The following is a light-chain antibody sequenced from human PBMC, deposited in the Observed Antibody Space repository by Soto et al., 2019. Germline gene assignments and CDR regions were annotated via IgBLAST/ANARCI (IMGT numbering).Light chain of an antibody. Sequence: QSALTQPASVSGSPGQSITISCTGTSGDVGGYNFVSWYQQHPGKVPKLMIYEVSNRPSGVSNRFSGSKSANTASLTISGLQAEDEADYYCSSYTASSTYVFGTGTKVTVL. CDR3: SSYTASSTYV. CDR1: SGDVGGYNF. CDR2: EVS. J-gene: IGLJ1*01. V-gene: IGLV2-14*01.